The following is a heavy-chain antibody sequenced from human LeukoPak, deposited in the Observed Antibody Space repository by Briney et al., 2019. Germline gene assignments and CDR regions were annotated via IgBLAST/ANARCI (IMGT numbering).Heavy chain of an antibody. J-gene: IGHJ4*02. Sequence: GASVKVSCKASVYTFTGYYLHWVRQAAGQGVEGMGWINPNSGGTNYAQKFQGRVAMTRDTSISTAYMELSRLRSDDAAVYYCAREADIVATMVDYWGQGTLVTVSS. CDR3: AREADIVATMVDY. CDR1: VYTFTGYY. CDR2: INPNSGGT. V-gene: IGHV1-2*02. D-gene: IGHD5-12*01.